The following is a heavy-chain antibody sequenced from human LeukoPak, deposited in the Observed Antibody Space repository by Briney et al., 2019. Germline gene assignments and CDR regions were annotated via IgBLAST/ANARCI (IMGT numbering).Heavy chain of an antibody. CDR1: GFTFSDYY. D-gene: IGHD3-22*01. J-gene: IGHJ4*02. CDR3: ARFELDSGGYASNFDS. Sequence: GGSLRLSCVVSGFTFSDYYMNWIRQAPGKGLEWLSYISGSSSHILYADSVKGRFTISRDNAKNSLYLQMNTLRAEDTAVYYCARFELDSGGYASNFDSWGQGTLVAVSS. CDR2: ISGSSSHI. V-gene: IGHV3-11*06.